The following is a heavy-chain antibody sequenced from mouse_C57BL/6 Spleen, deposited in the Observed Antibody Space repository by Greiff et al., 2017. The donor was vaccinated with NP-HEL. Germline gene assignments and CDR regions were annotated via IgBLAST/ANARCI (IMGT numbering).Heavy chain of an antibody. CDR2: IDPSDSET. CDR3: ARRGNYVGYYAMDY. V-gene: IGHV1-52*01. J-gene: IGHJ4*01. D-gene: IGHD2-1*01. Sequence: QVQLQQPGAELVRPGSSVKLSCKASGYTFTSYWMHWVKQRPIQGLEWIGNIDPSDSETHYNQKFKDKATLTVDKSSSTAYMQLSSLTSEDSAVYYCARRGNYVGYYAMDYWGQGTSVTVSS. CDR1: GYTFTSYW.